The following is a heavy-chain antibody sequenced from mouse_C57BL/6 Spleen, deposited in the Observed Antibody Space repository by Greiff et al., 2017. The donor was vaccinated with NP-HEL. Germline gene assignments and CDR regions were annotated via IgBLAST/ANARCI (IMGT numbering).Heavy chain of an antibody. D-gene: IGHD2-3*01. CDR2: IDPSDSET. CDR1: GYTFTSYW. V-gene: IGHV1-52*01. CDR3: ARDDGYYGDY. Sequence: QVQLQQPGAELVRPGSSVKLSCKASGYTFTSYWMHWVKQRPIQGLEWIGNIDPSDSETHYNQKFKDKATLTVDKSSSTAYMQLSSLTSEDSAVYYCARDDGYYGDYWGQGTTLTVSS. J-gene: IGHJ2*01.